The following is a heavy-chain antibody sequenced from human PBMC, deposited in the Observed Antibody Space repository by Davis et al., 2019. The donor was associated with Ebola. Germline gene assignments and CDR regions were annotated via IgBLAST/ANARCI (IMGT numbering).Heavy chain of an antibody. CDR3: ARPGDVSGETDY. J-gene: IGHJ4*02. Sequence: MPSETLSLTCAVYGGSFSGYYWSWIRQPPGKGLEWIGSIYYSGSTYYNPSLKSRVTISVDTSNNQFSPKLTSVTAADTAVYYCARPGDVSGETDYWGQGTLVTVSS. CDR1: GGSFSGYY. V-gene: IGHV4-34*01. D-gene: IGHD1-14*01. CDR2: IYYSGST.